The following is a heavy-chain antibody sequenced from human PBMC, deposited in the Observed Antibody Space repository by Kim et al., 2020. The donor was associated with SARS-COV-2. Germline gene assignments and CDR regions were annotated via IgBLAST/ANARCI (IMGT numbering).Heavy chain of an antibody. J-gene: IGHJ4*02. CDR3: ARGNTETIDY. CDR2: INPDSGIT. V-gene: IGHV1-2*05. Sequence: ASVKVSCKTSGYTFTTRYLHWVRQAPGHGLGWMGRINPDSGITDYAQRFQGRVTMTRDKSISTVYMELSSLTSDDTVVYYCARGNTETIDYWGQGTLVTVSS. CDR1: GYTFTTRY.